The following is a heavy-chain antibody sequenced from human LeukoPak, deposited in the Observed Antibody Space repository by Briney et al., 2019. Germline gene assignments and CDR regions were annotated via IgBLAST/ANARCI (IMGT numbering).Heavy chain of an antibody. Sequence: GESLKVSCKGSGYSFSNYWIGWVRRRPGKGLEWMGIIYPGDSDTRYSPSFQGQVTISAGKSISTAYLQWSSLKASDTAVYYCARHGNWGQKNPFDVWGQGTMVTVSS. J-gene: IGHJ3*01. CDR1: GYSFSNYW. D-gene: IGHD7-27*01. CDR2: IYPGDSDT. CDR3: ARHGNWGQKNPFDV. V-gene: IGHV5-51*01.